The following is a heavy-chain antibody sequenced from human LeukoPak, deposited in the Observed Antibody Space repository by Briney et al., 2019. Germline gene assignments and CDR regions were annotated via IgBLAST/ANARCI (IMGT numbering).Heavy chain of an antibody. Sequence: ASVKVSCKAFGYTLTSNYMHWVRQAPGQGLEWMGIINPSGGSTSYAQKFQGRVTMTRDMSTSTVYMELSSLRSEDTAVYYCAKGRRVDADDHFDYWGQGTLVTVSS. J-gene: IGHJ4*02. CDR1: GYTLTSNY. D-gene: IGHD1-1*01. CDR3: AKGRRVDADDHFDY. CDR2: INPSGGST. V-gene: IGHV1-46*01.